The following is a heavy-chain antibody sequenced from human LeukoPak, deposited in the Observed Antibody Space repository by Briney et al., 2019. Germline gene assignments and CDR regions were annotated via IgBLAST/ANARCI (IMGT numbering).Heavy chain of an antibody. J-gene: IGHJ3*02. CDR3: ARHRSYDYVWGSYRKRGDAFDI. V-gene: IGHV4-39*01. Sequence: SETLSLTCTVSGDSISSSSYYWGWIRQPPGKGLEWIGSIYYSGSTYYNPSLKSRVTISVDTSKNQFSLKLSSVTAADTAVYYCARHRSYDYVWGSYRKRGDAFDIWGQGTMVTVSS. D-gene: IGHD3-16*02. CDR1: GDSISSSSYY. CDR2: IYYSGST.